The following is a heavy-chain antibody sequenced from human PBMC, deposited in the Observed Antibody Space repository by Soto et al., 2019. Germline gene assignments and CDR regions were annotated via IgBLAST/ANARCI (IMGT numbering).Heavy chain of an antibody. D-gene: IGHD6-13*01. CDR3: ARDSQQRVPLGPSGY. Sequence: EVQLVESGGGLVQPGGSLRLSCAASGFTFSSYWMHWVRQAPGKGLVWVSRINSDGSSTSYADSVKGRFTISRDNAKDTLYLPMNSLRAEDTAVYYCARDSQQRVPLGPSGYWGQGTLVTVSS. V-gene: IGHV3-74*01. CDR2: INSDGSST. J-gene: IGHJ4*02. CDR1: GFTFSSYW.